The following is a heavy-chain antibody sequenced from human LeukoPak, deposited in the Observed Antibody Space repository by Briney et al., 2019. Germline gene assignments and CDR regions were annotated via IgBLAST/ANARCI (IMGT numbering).Heavy chain of an antibody. V-gene: IGHV4-4*07. CDR3: ARKALPGNWFDP. Sequence: SETLSVTCTVSGDSISSYYWSWIRQPAGKGLEWIGRIYASGSTNYNPSLKSRVTMSLDTSKNQFSLNLSSVTAADTAVYYCARKALPGNWFDPWGQGTLVTVSS. J-gene: IGHJ5*02. CDR1: GDSISSYY. CDR2: IYASGST.